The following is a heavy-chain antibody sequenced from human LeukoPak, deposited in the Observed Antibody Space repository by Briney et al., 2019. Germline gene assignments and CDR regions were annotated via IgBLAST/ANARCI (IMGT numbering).Heavy chain of an antibody. CDR1: GIPFSDYY. CDR2: ISSTSSYT. V-gene: IGHV3-11*03. CDR3: AAGTAADY. D-gene: IGHD6-13*01. J-gene: IGHJ4*02. Sequence: GGSLRLSCVVSGIPFSDYYMNWIRQAPGKGLEWISYISSTSSYTDYADSVKGRFAISRDNAQNALFLQMNSLRVEDTAVYYCAAGTAADYWGQGTRVAVSS.